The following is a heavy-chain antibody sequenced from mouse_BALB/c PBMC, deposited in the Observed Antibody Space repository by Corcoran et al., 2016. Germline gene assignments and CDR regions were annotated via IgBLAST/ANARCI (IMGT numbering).Heavy chain of an antibody. J-gene: IGHJ3*01. CDR3: ALIDSSGYRFAY. V-gene: IGHV1-18*01. Sequence: EVLLQQSGPELVKPGASVKIPCKASGYTFTDYNMDWVKQSHGKSLEWIGDINPNNGGTIYNQKFKGKATLTVDKSSSTAYMELRSLTSEDTAVYYWALIDSSGYRFAYWGQGTLVTVSA. CDR1: GYTFTDYN. D-gene: IGHD3-2*01. CDR2: INPNNGGT.